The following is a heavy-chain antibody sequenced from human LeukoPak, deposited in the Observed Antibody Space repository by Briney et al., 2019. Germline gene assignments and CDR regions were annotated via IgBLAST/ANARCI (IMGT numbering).Heavy chain of an antibody. CDR1: GDSISSGDYY. D-gene: IGHD3-10*01. CDR3: ARTADYGSGIAYFSP. J-gene: IGHJ5*02. CDR2: IYTSGST. V-gene: IGHV4-61*02. Sequence: SETLSLTCTVSGDSISSGDYYWSWIRQPAGKGLEWIGRIYTSGSTNYNPSLKSRVTMSVDTSKNQFSLKLSSVTAADTAVYYCARTADYGSGIAYFSPWGQGTLVTVSS.